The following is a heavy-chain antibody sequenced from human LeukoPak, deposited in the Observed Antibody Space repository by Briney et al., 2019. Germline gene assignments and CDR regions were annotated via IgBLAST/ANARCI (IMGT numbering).Heavy chain of an antibody. V-gene: IGHV4-39*07. J-gene: IGHJ4*02. CDR1: GGSISSSSYY. Sequence: PSETLSLTCTVSGGSISSSSYYWGWIRQPPGKGLEWIGSIYYSGSTYYNPSLKSRVTISVDTSKNQFSLKLSSVTAADTAVYYCARALTTHEALHWGQGTLVTVSS. D-gene: IGHD4-17*01. CDR2: IYYSGST. CDR3: ARALTTHEALH.